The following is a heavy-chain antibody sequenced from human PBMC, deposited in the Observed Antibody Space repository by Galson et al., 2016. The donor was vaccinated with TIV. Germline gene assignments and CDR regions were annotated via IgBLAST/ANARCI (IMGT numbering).Heavy chain of an antibody. Sequence: LSLTCNVSGHSITSYYWTWIRQPPGKGLQWIGYVYQSEFRGHSQNPSLEGRVTVSVDTTKSQFSLQLTSVTAADTAVYYCARLSVAGTVGYYFDYWGQGALVTVSS. J-gene: IGHJ4*02. CDR3: ARLSVAGTVGYYFDY. CDR2: VYQSEFRG. V-gene: IGHV4-59*08. D-gene: IGHD6-19*01. CDR1: GHSITSYY.